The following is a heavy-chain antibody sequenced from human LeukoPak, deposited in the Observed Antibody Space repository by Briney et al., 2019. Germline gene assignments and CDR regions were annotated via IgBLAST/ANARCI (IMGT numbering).Heavy chain of an antibody. J-gene: IGHJ4*02. Sequence: SETLSLTCTVSGGSISSGDYYWSWIRQPPGKGLKWIGYIYYSGSTYYNPSLKSRVTISVDTSKNQFSLKLSSVTAADTAVYYCARSGYSYGTFDYWGQGTLVTVSS. CDR3: ARSGYSYGTFDY. D-gene: IGHD5-18*01. V-gene: IGHV4-30-4*08. CDR1: GGSISSGDYY. CDR2: IYYSGST.